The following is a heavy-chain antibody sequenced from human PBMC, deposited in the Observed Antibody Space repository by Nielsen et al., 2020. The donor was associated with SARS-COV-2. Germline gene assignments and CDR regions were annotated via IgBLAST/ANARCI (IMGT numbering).Heavy chain of an antibody. CDR3: AKVAPAGYCSSTSCSLGGYFDY. D-gene: IGHD2-2*01. J-gene: IGHJ4*02. V-gene: IGHV3-9*01. Sequence: SLKISCAASGFTFDDYAMHWFRQAPGKGLEWVSGISWNSGSIGYADSVKGRFTISRDSAKNSLYLQMHSLRAEDTALYYCAKVAPAGYCSSTSCSLGGYFDYWGQGTLVTVSS. CDR2: ISWNSGSI. CDR1: GFTFDDYA.